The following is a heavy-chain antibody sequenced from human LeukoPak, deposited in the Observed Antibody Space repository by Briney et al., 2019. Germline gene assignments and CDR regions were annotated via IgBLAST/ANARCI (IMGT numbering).Heavy chain of an antibody. CDR2: IYYSGST. Sequence: PSETLSLTCTVSGGSISSYYWSWIRQRPGKGLEWIGYIYYSGSTNYNPSLKSRVTISVDTSKNQFSLKLSSVTAADTAVYYCARARRRDAFDIWGQGTMVTVSS. V-gene: IGHV4-59*01. J-gene: IGHJ3*02. CDR1: GGSISSYY. CDR3: ARARRRDAFDI.